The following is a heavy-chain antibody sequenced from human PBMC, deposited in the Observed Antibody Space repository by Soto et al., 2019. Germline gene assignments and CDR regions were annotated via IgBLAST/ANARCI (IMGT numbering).Heavy chain of an antibody. CDR1: GYAFTTYG. V-gene: IGHV1-18*01. D-gene: IGHD1-1*01. J-gene: IGHJ4*02. CDR2: ITAHNGNT. Sequence: QGHLVQSGAEVKKPGASVKVSCKGPGYAFTTYGITWVRQAPGQGLEWMGWITAHNGNTNYAQKLQGRVTVTRDTSTSTAYMELRSVRSDDTAVYYCARGRYGDYWGQGALVTVSS. CDR3: ARGRYGDY.